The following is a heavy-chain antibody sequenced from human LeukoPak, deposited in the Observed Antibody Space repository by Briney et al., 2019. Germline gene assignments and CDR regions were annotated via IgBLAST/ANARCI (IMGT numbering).Heavy chain of an antibody. V-gene: IGHV1-69*05. Sequence: SVKVSCKASGGTFSSYAISWVRQAPGQGLEWMGRIIPIFGTANYAQKFQGRVTITTDESTSTAYMELSSLRSDDTAVYYCARDALRAGPEGFYDYVWGSYADPWGQGTLVTVSS. CDR1: GGTFSSYA. CDR2: IIPIFGTA. CDR3: ARDALRAGPEGFYDYVWGSYADP. J-gene: IGHJ5*02. D-gene: IGHD3-16*01.